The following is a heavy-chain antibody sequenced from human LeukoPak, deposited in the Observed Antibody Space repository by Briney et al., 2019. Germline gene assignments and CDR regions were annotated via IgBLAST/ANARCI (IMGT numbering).Heavy chain of an antibody. Sequence: GGSLRLSCAASGFTFSNYAMTWVRQTPGKGLEWVSIVTGSGISTYYVDSVKGRFTISRDNSKNTLYLQMSSLRAEDTAVYYCASRPPAKPAGFDYWGQGTLVTVSS. CDR1: GFTFSNYA. CDR3: ASRPPAKPAGFDY. V-gene: IGHV3-23*01. CDR2: VTGSGIST. D-gene: IGHD2-2*01. J-gene: IGHJ4*02.